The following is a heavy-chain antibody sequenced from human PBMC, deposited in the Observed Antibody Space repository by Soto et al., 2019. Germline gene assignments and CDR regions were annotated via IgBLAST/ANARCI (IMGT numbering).Heavy chain of an antibody. J-gene: IGHJ4*02. V-gene: IGHV3-48*01. CDR3: ARDLNWAFDS. D-gene: IGHD7-27*01. Sequence: EVQLVESGGGLVQPGGSLRLSCAASGFAFSTHSMNWVRQAPGKGLEWVSYITSSSSSVSYADSVKGRFTISRDNAKNSLYLQMNSLRAEDTAVYFCARDLNWAFDSWGQGTLVTVSS. CDR2: ITSSSSSV. CDR1: GFAFSTHS.